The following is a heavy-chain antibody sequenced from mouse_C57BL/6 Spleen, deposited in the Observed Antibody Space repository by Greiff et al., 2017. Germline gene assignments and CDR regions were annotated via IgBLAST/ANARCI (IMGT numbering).Heavy chain of an antibody. Sequence: VQLQQSGPELVKPGASVKISCKASGYTFTDYYMNWVKQSHGKSLEWIGDINPNNGGTSYTQTFKGKATLTVDKSYSTAYIELRSLTSEDSSVYYCARLGLRRYDGSFYAMDYWGQGTSVTVSS. J-gene: IGHJ4*01. D-gene: IGHD1-1*01. CDR3: ARLGLRRYDGSFYAMDY. CDR2: INPNNGGT. CDR1: GYTFTDYY. V-gene: IGHV1-26*01.